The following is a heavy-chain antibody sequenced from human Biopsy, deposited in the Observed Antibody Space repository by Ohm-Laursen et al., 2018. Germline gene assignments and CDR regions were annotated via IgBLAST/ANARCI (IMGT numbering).Heavy chain of an antibody. V-gene: IGHV1-69*06. CDR3: ATKLTGYFHH. J-gene: IGHJ2*01. CDR1: GGTFSNYG. Sequence: SVKVSCNVPGGTFSNYGVNWVRQAPGQGLEWLGGNIPILGTGNYAQKFQDRVTVAADTSTSTATMELRSLRSDDTAVYYCATKLTGYFHHRGRGTLVTVSS. D-gene: IGHD3-9*01. CDR2: NIPILGTG.